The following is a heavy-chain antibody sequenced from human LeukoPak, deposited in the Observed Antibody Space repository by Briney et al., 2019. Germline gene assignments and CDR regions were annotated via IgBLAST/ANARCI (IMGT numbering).Heavy chain of an antibody. CDR2: IKQDGSEK. Sequence: PGGSLRLSCAASGFIFRSYWMSWVRQAPGKGLEWVANIKQDGSEKYYVDSVRGRFTISRDNAKNSLYLQMNSLRVEDTAVYYCARSGSRDYWGQGTLVTVSS. J-gene: IGHJ4*02. V-gene: IGHV3-7*01. CDR3: ARSGSRDY. CDR1: GFIFRSYW. D-gene: IGHD3-10*01.